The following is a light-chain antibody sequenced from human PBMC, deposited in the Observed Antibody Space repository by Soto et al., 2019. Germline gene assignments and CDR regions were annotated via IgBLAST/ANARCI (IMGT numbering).Light chain of an antibody. CDR2: WAS. J-gene: IGKJ4*01. CDR3: QQYYSAPLT. CDR1: QSVLYSSSNKNY. V-gene: IGKV4-1*01. Sequence: DIVMTQSPDSLAVSLGERATINCKSSQSVLYSSSNKNYLAWYQQKPGQPPQLLIYWASTRESGVPDRFSGSGSGTDFTLTIISLQAEDVAVYYCQQYYSAPLTFGGGTKVEIK.